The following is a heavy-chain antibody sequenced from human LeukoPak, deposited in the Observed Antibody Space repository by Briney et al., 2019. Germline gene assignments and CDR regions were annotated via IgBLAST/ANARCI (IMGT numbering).Heavy chain of an antibody. Sequence: GGSLRLSCAASGFTVSSNYMSWVRQAPGKGLEWVSVIYSGGSTYYADSVKGRFTISRDNSKNTLYLQMNSLRAEDTAVYYCARDAEDSYGYLGPSSNWFDPWGQGTLVTVSS. V-gene: IGHV3-66*01. CDR1: GFTVSSNY. CDR2: IYSGGST. D-gene: IGHD5-18*01. J-gene: IGHJ5*02. CDR3: ARDAEDSYGYLGPSSNWFDP.